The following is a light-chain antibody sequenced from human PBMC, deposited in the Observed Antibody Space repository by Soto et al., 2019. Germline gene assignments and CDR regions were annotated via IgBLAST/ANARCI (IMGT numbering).Light chain of an antibody. V-gene: IGKV3-20*01. J-gene: IGKJ1*01. CDR1: QSVSSN. CDR2: GAS. Sequence: EIVMTQSPATLSVSPGERATLSCRASQSVSSNLAWYQQKPGQAPRLLMYGASSRATGIPDRLSGSGSGTDFTLTISRMEPEDSAVYYCQQYGSSGTFGQGTKVDIK. CDR3: QQYGSSGT.